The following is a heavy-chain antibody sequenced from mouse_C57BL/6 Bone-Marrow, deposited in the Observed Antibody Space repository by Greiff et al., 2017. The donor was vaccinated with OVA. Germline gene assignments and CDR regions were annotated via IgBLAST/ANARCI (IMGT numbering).Heavy chain of an antibody. V-gene: IGHV1-74*01. CDR3: AIGYYGSSYRFAY. J-gene: IGHJ3*01. CDR1: GYTFTSYW. D-gene: IGHD1-1*01. Sequence: QVQLQQSGAELVKPGASVKGSCKASGYTFTSYWMHWVKQRPGQGLEWIGRIHPSDSDTNYNQKFKGKATLTVDKSSSTAYMQLSSVTSEDSAVYYCAIGYYGSSYRFAYWGQGTLVTVSA. CDR2: IHPSDSDT.